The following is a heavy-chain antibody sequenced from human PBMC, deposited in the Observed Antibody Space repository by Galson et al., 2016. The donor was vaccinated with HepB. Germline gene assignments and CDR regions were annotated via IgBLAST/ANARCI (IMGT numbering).Heavy chain of an antibody. V-gene: IGHV3-7*03. CDR3: ASGRSPSSWYEFNH. CDR2: IKQDGSDK. D-gene: IGHD6-13*01. Sequence: SLRLSCAASGFTFSNYWMSWVRQAPGKGLEWVANIKQDGSDKYYVDSVKGRFTISRDNAKNSLYLQMNSLRAEDTALYYCASGRSPSSWYEFNHWGQGILVTVSS. CDR1: GFTFSNYW. J-gene: IGHJ5*02.